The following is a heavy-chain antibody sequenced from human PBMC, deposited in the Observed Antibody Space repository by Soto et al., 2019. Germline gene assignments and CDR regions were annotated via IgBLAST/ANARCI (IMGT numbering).Heavy chain of an antibody. CDR3: VMTRRRPISTLFPDKTLFDL. Sequence: PSETLSLTCTVSGGSISSGGYYWSWIRQHPGKGLEWIGYIYYSGSTYYNPSLKSRVTISVDTSKNQFSLKLSSVTAADTAVYFFVMTRRRPISTLFPDKTLFDL. J-gene: IGHJ2*01. CDR1: GGSISSGGYY. V-gene: IGHV4-31*03. CDR2: IYYSGST. D-gene: IGHD2-15*01.